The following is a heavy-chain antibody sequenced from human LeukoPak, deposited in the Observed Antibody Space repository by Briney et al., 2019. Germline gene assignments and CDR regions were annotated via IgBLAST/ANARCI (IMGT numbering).Heavy chain of an antibody. V-gene: IGHV4-61*02. CDR1: GGSITSGGYY. CDR3: VRGRYYYDTSGYVVWLDP. D-gene: IGHD3-22*01. Sequence: SQTLSLTCNVSGGSITSGGYYWTWIRQAAGKGLEWLGRIHTSGSANYMPSLKSQVAISLDTSKNQFSLKLSSVTAADTAVYYCVRGRYYYDTSGYVVWLDPWGQGTLVTVSS. J-gene: IGHJ5*02. CDR2: IHTSGSA.